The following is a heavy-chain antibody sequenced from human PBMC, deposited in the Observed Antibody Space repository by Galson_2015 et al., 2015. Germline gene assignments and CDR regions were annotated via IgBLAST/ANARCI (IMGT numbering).Heavy chain of an antibody. D-gene: IGHD6-13*01. Sequence: SLRLSCAASGFTFSSYWMSWVRQAPGKGLEWVANIKQDGSEKYYVDSVKGRFTITRDNAKNSLYLQMNSLRAEDTAVYYCASRIAASRLYYFDYWGQGTLVTVSS. CDR3: ASRIAASRLYYFDY. J-gene: IGHJ4*02. CDR2: IKQDGSEK. V-gene: IGHV3-7*01. CDR1: GFTFSSYW.